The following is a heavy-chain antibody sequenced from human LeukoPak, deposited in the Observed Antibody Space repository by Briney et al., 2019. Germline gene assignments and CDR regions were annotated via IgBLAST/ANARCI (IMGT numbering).Heavy chain of an antibody. CDR2: IYYSGST. Sequence: PSETLSLTCTVSGGSISSSSYYWGWIRQPPGKGLEWIGSIYYSGSTYYNPSLKSRVTISVDTSKNQFSLKLSFVTAADTAVYYCARLGRYFDYWGQGTLVTVSS. CDR1: GGSISSSSYY. CDR3: ARLGRYFDY. D-gene: IGHD3-10*01. V-gene: IGHV4-39*01. J-gene: IGHJ4*02.